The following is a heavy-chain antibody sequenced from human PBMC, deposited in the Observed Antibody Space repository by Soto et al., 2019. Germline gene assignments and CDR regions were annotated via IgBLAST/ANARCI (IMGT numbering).Heavy chain of an antibody. J-gene: IGHJ3*02. CDR1: GYTFTSYA. V-gene: IGHV1-3*01. CDR2: INAGNGNT. CDR3: ARDNSRDSDGYAGAAFDI. Sequence: ASVKVSCKASGYTFTSYAMHWVRQAPGQRLEWMGWINAGNGNTKYSQKFQGRVTITRDTSASTAYMELSSLRSEDTAVYYCARDNSRDSDGYAGAAFDIWGQGTMVTVSS. D-gene: IGHD5-18*01.